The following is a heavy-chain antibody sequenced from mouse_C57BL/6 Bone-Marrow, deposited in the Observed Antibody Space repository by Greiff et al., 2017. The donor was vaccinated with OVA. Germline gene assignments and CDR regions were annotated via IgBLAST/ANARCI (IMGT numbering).Heavy chain of an antibody. CDR3: ARGGTGPFAY. J-gene: IGHJ3*01. D-gene: IGHD4-1*01. CDR2: INPSTGGT. CDR1: GYSFTGYY. V-gene: IGHV1-42*01. Sequence: VQLQQSGPELVKPGASVKISCKASGYSFTGYYMNWVKQSPEKSLEWIGEINPSTGGTTYNQKFKAQATLTVDKSSSAAYMQLKSLTSEDSAVYYCARGGTGPFAYWGQGTLVTVSA.